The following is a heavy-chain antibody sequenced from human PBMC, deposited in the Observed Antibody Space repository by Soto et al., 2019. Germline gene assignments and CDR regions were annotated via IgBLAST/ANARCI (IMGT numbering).Heavy chain of an antibody. CDR2: IYWDDAK. J-gene: IGHJ4*02. V-gene: IGHV2-5*02. CDR3: PHRLDHSYFDY. Sequence: QITLKESGPTLVKPTQTLTLTCTLSGFSLRTSGVGVGWIRQPPGEALECLAVIYWDDAKRYSPSLRSRLTISRDTYKAQLVLTLTNIVPVDTGTYYCPHRLDHSYFDYWGQGILVTVSS. CDR1: GFSLRTSGVG. D-gene: IGHD3-9*01.